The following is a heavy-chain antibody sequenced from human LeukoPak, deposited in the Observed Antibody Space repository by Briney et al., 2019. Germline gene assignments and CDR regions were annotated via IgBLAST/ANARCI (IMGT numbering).Heavy chain of an antibody. Sequence: GESLKISCQASGANFANLWIGWVRQTPGKGLEWIGIIYFGESDTTYSTPFQGQVTTSNEKSISTAYLQWTSLEAADTAIYYCASSLWGGYFDHWGQGTLVTVST. CDR1: GANFANLW. CDR3: ASSLWGGYFDH. CDR2: IYFGESDT. V-gene: IGHV5-51*01. D-gene: IGHD3-16*01. J-gene: IGHJ4*02.